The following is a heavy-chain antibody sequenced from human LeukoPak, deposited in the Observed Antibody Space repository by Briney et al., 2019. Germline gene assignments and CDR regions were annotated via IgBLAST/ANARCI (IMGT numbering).Heavy chain of an antibody. J-gene: IGHJ3*02. CDR3: AKDILFGVVILDAFDI. CDR2: IRYDGSNK. D-gene: IGHD3-3*01. CDR1: GFTFSSYG. Sequence: GGSLRLSCAASGFTFSSYGMHWVRQAPGKGLEWVGFIRYDGSNKYYADSVKGRFTISRDNSKNTLYLQMNSLRAEATAVYYCAKDILFGVVILDAFDIWGQGTMVTVSS. V-gene: IGHV3-30*02.